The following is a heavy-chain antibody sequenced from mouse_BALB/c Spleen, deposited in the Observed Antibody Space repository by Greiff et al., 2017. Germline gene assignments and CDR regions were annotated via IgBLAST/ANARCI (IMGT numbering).Heavy chain of an antibody. J-gene: IGHJ4*01. D-gene: IGHD3-2*01. CDR2: IYPGDGDT. CDR3: ARDSSGWAMDY. CDR1: GYTFTSYW. Sequence: QVQLQQSGAELARPGASVKLSCKASGYTFTSYWMQWVKQRPGQGLEWIGAIYPGDGDTRYTQKFKGKATLTADKSSSTAYMQLSSLASEDSAVYYCARDSSGWAMDYWGQGTSVTVSS. V-gene: IGHV1-87*01.